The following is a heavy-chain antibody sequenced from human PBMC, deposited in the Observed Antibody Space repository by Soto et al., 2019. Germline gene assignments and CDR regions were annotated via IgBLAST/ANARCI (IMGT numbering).Heavy chain of an antibody. V-gene: IGHV1-18*01. J-gene: IGHJ4*02. CDR3: ASRITMVRGVNVAPYYFDY. D-gene: IGHD3-10*01. CDR1: GYTFTSYG. CDR2: ISAYSGNT. Sequence: ASVKVSCKASGYTFTSYGISWVRQAPGQGLEWMGWISAYSGNTNYAQKLQGRVTMTTDTSTSTAYMELRSLRSDDTAVYYCASRITMVRGVNVAPYYFDYWGQGTLVTVSS.